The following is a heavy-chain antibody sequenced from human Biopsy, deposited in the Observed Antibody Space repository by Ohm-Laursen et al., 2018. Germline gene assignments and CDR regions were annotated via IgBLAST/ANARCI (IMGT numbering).Heavy chain of an antibody. V-gene: IGHV1-69*04. CDR1: GDTFSRSA. CDR3: ARGGSGSGYYGMDV. Sequence: SSVNVSCKASGDTFSRSAFFCVRQSPGQGLVYLGKIIPIVGITNHAQTFQGRITLTADKSTFMVYMELSRLRSDDTAIYYCARGGSGSGYYGMDVWGQGATVSVSS. D-gene: IGHD3-10*01. CDR2: IIPIVGIT. J-gene: IGHJ6*02.